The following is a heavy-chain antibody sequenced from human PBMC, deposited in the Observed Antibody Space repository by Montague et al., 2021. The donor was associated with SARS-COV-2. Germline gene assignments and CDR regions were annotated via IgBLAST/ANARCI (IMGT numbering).Heavy chain of an antibody. CDR3: ATTPGRFGEFHFDY. D-gene: IGHD3-10*01. J-gene: IGHJ4*02. CDR2: IYYSGST. Sequence: SETLSLTCTVSGGSVSSYYWSWIRQSPGKGLQWLGYIYYSGSTDYNPSLKSRVTISVDTSKSQFSLKLGSVTAADTDVYYCATTPGRFGEFHFDYWGQGTLVTVSS. V-gene: IGHV4-59*02. CDR1: GGSVSSYY.